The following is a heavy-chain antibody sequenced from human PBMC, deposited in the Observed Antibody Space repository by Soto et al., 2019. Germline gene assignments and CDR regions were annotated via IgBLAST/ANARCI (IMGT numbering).Heavy chain of an antibody. Sequence: QITLKESGPTLVKPTQTLTLTCTFSGFSLSTSGVGVGWIRQPPGKALEWLALIYWDDDKRYSPSLKSRLTSTKDTSKNQVVLTMTNMDPVDTATYYCARETGIAVAGTGGDAVDIWGQGTMVTVSS. V-gene: IGHV2-5*02. CDR3: ARETGIAVAGTGGDAVDI. CDR2: IYWDDDK. D-gene: IGHD6-19*01. J-gene: IGHJ3*02. CDR1: GFSLSTSGVG.